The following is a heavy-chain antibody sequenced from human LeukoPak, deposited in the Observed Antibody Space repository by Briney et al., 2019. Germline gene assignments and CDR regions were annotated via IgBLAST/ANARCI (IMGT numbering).Heavy chain of an antibody. CDR3: GRDRYFDY. CDR2: IRSKAYGGTT. J-gene: IGHJ4*02. V-gene: IGHV3-49*04. D-gene: IGHD1-14*01. Sequence: PGGSLRLSCAASGFTFSSYSMNWVRQAPGKGLEWVGFIRSKAYGGTTEYAASVKGRFDISRDDSKSIAYLQMNSLKIEDTAIYYCGRDRYFDYWGQGTLVTVSS. CDR1: GFTFSSYS.